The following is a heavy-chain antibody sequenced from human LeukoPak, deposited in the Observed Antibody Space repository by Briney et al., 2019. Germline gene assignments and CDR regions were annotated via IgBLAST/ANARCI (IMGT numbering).Heavy chain of an antibody. CDR1: GGSINSYY. CDR3: AVDYDYVWGSYRYTGT. CDR2: INHSGST. J-gene: IGHJ5*02. Sequence: SETLSLTCTVSGGSINSYYWSWIRQPPGKGLEWIGEINHSGSTNYNPSLKSRVTISVDTSKNQFSLKLSSVTAADTAVYYCAVDYDYVWGSYRYTGTWGQGTLVTVSS. D-gene: IGHD3-16*02. V-gene: IGHV4-34*01.